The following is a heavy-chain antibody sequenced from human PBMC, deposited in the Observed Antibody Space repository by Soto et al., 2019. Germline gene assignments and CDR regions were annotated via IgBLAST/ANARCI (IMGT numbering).Heavy chain of an antibody. CDR2: IYPGDSDT. D-gene: IGHD5-18*01. CDR3: ARTRGYSYGFLPPDFDY. CDR1: GYSFTNYW. V-gene: IGHV5-51*01. Sequence: GESLKISCKGSGYSFTNYWIAWLRQMPGKGLEWMGNIYPGDSDTRYSPSFRGQVPISADKSIGTAYLQWGSLQASDTAIYYCARTRGYSYGFLPPDFDYWGQGTLVTVSS. J-gene: IGHJ4*02.